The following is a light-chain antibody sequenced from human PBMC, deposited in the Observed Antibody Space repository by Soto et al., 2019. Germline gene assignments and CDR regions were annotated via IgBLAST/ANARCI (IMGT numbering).Light chain of an antibody. CDR1: SSSFKTNS. CDR3: ATWYASLGWV. V-gene: IGLV1-44*01. Sequence: QSVLTQSPSASGTPGQRVTISCSGSSSSFKTNSVQWFQQLPGTAPKLLIHNNNQRPSGVPDRFSGSKSGTSASLAISGLQSEDEGDYYCATWYASLGWVFGGGTKLTVL. CDR2: NNN. J-gene: IGLJ3*02.